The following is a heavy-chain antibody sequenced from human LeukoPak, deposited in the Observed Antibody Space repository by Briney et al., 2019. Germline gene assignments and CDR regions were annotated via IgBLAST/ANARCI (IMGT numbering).Heavy chain of an antibody. CDR2: ISWNSGSI. CDR3: AKDPTESFQASGYLYYFDY. J-gene: IGHJ4*02. CDR1: GFTFDDYA. V-gene: IGHV3-9*01. D-gene: IGHD3-22*01. Sequence: GGSLRLSCAASGFTFDDYAMHWVRQAPGKGLEWVSGISWNSGSIGYADFVKGRFTISRDNAKNSLYLQMNSLRAEDTALYYCAKDPTESFQASGYLYYFDYWGQGTLVTVSS.